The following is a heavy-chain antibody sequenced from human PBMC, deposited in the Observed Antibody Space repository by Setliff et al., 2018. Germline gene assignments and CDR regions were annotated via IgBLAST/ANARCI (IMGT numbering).Heavy chain of an antibody. Sequence: PGGSLRLSCAASVFPFSISSMHWVRQAPGKGLEWVSSISDSSLHIYYRDSVKGRFTIFRDNAKDSLYLQMNSLGADDTAVYYCARSAANGGHDPFDIWGQGTMVTVSS. J-gene: IGHJ3*02. D-gene: IGHD2-8*01. CDR2: ISDSSLHI. CDR1: VFPFSISS. CDR3: ARSAANGGHDPFDI. V-gene: IGHV3-21*01.